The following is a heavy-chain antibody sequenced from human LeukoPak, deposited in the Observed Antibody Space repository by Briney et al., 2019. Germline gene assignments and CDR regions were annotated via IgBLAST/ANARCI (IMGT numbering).Heavy chain of an antibody. CDR1: GYPISSGYY. D-gene: IGHD2-21*01. CDR3: ARGDIPDF. CDR2: IFHSGKT. Sequence: SETLSLTCAVSGYPISSGYYWGWIRQSPGKGLEWIGSIFHSGKTYYNLSLKSRVTISVDTSKNQFSLKLSSVTAADTAVYYCARGDIPDFWGQGTLVTVSS. J-gene: IGHJ1*01. V-gene: IGHV4-38-2*01.